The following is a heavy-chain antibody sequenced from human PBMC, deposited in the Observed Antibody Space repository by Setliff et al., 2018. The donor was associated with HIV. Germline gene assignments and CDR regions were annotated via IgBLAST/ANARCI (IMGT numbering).Heavy chain of an antibody. J-gene: IGHJ4*02. Sequence: ASVKVSCKASGYTFTDYYMHWMRQAPGQGLEWMGWINPNSGGTNFAQKFQGWVTMTRDTSISTAYMELSRLRSDDTAVYYCARDYYGSSGYPIATYYFDYWGQGTLVTVSS. CDR3: ARDYYGSSGYPIATYYFDY. D-gene: IGHD3-22*01. CDR1: GYTFTDYY. CDR2: INPNSGGT. V-gene: IGHV1-2*04.